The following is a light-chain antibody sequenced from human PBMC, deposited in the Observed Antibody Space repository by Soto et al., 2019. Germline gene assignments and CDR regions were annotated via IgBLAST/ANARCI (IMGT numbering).Light chain of an antibody. CDR3: QQSHSRVT. V-gene: IGKV1-39*01. CDR2: AAS. Sequence: DIQMTQSPSSLSACVGDSVTISCRASQTISSRLSWYQQEPGKAPRLLIYAASRLQSGVPSRFTGSGSGTDFTLTISGLQPEDFATYYCQQSHSRVTFGQGTKVDIK. CDR1: QTISSR. J-gene: IGKJ1*01.